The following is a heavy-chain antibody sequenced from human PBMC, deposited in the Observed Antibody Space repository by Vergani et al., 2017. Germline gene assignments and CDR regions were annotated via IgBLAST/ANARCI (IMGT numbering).Heavy chain of an antibody. CDR3: ARLPGSRGYGMDV. D-gene: IGHD2-2*01. CDR2: INHSGST. Sequence: QVQLQQWGAGLLKPSETLSLTCAVYGGSFSGYYWSWIRQPPGKGLEWIGEINHSGSTNYNPSLKSRVTISVATSKNQFSLKLSSVTAADTAVYYCARLPGSRGYGMDVWGQGTTVTVSS. J-gene: IGHJ6*02. V-gene: IGHV4-34*01. CDR1: GGSFSGYY.